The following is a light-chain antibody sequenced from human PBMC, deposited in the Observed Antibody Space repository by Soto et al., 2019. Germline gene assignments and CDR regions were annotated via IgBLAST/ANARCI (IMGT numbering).Light chain of an antibody. V-gene: IGKV3-20*01. J-gene: IGKJ5*01. CDR1: QAVTGNY. CDR3: QKYGGSPLVT. Sequence: EILLTQSPGTLSLSPGERATLSCRASQAVTGNYLAWYQHSPGQSPRLLIYGASNRATGITDRFSGSGSGTDVSLSISRLEPEDSAVYYCQKYGGSPLVTFGQGTRLEIK. CDR2: GAS.